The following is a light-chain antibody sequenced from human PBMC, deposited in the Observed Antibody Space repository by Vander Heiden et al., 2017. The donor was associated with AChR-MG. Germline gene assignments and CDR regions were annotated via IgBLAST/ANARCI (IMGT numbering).Light chain of an antibody. CDR2: EGS. CDR1: SSDVVSYSL. Sequence: QSALTQPASVSGSPGQSITISCTGTSSDVVSYSLFSWYQHPPGKARKRMIHEGSKRPSGDSNRYSGSKSGNTASLTISGLQAEDEADYYCCSYVAGSSTPHVVFGGGTKLTVL. J-gene: IGLJ2*01. V-gene: IGLV2-23*01. CDR3: CSYVAGSSTPHVV.